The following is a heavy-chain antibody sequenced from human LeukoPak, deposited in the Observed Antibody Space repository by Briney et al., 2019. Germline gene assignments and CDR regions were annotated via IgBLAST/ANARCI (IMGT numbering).Heavy chain of an antibody. CDR3: AKRPAVAGPFFDY. J-gene: IGHJ4*02. Sequence: GGSLRLSCAASGFTFSSYWMHWVRQAPGKGLVWVSRINSDGSSTSYADSVKGRFTISRDNAKNTLYLQMNSLRAEDTAVYYCAKRPAVAGPFFDYWGQGTLVTVSS. V-gene: IGHV3-74*01. CDR2: INSDGSST. CDR1: GFTFSSYW. D-gene: IGHD6-19*01.